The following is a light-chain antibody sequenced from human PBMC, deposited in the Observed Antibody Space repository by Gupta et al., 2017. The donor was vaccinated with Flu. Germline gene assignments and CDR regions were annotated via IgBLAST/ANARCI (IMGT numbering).Light chain of an antibody. CDR3: QQRSNWPPGPLT. Sequence: EIVFTPSPAILSLSRGERATLSCRASQSVSNKLAWYQQKPGQAPRLLIYDASNRAAGTPARVGGSGSGTDGTLTISRLEPEEFAVYYCQQRSNWPPGPLTFGGGTKVEI. CDR1: QSVSNK. V-gene: IGKV3-11*01. CDR2: DAS. J-gene: IGKJ4*01.